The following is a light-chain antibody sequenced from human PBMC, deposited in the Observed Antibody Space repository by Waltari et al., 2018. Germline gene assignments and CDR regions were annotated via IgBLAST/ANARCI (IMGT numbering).Light chain of an antibody. CDR3: SSYAGSSKGV. Sequence: QSALTQPASVSGSPGQSITISCTGTSSDVGIYKRVSWYQQHPGKAPKLMIYAVSKRPSGVADLFSRSKSGDMASLTISGLQPEDEAEYFCSSYAGSSKGVFGGGTKVTVL. V-gene: IGLV2-23*02. CDR2: AVS. J-gene: IGLJ2*01. CDR1: SSDVGIYKR.